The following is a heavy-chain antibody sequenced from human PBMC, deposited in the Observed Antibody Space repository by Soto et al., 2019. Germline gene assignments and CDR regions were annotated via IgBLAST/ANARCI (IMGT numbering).Heavy chain of an antibody. CDR1: GYTFTNYG. D-gene: IGHD6-19*01. CDR2: ISAYNGNT. J-gene: IGHJ4*02. CDR3: ARDLTAVAGYDY. V-gene: IGHV1-18*01. Sequence: QVQLVQSAAEVKKPGASVKVSCKASGYTFTNYGISWVRQAPGQGLEWMGWISAYNGNTNYAQSLQGRGTMTTDTSTSTAYMELRSLRCDDTAVYYGARDLTAVAGYDYWGQGTLVTVSS.